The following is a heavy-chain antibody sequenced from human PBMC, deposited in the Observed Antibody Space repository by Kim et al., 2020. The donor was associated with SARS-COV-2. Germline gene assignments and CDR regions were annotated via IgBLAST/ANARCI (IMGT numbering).Heavy chain of an antibody. V-gene: IGHV6-1*01. Sequence: YAVSVKSRITINPDTSKSQFSLQLNSVTPEDTAVYYCARDHAGYDPYFDYWGQGTLVTVSS. D-gene: IGHD5-12*01. J-gene: IGHJ4*02. CDR3: ARDHAGYDPYFDY.